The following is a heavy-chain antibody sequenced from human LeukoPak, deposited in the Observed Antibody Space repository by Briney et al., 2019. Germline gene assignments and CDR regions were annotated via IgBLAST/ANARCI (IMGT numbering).Heavy chain of an antibody. V-gene: IGHV5-51*01. D-gene: IGHD3-3*01. CDR2: IYPGDSDT. CDR1: GYSFTSYW. CDR3: ARGHDDDFWSGYLYYFDY. Sequence: GESLKISCKGSGYSFTSYWIGWVRQMPGKGLEWMGIIYPGDSDTRYSPSFQGQVTISADKSIITAYLQWSSLKASDTAMYYCARGHDDDFWSGYLYYFDYWGQGTLVTVSS. J-gene: IGHJ4*02.